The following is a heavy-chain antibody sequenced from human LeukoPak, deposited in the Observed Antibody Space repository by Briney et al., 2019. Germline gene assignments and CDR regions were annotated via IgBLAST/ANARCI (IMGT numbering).Heavy chain of an antibody. CDR3: ATLTPGYWYFDL. CDR2: IYYSGST. D-gene: IGHD3-9*01. V-gene: IGHV4-59*08. CDR1: GGSISSYY. J-gene: IGHJ2*01. Sequence: SETLSLTCTVSGGSISSYYWSWIRQPPGKGLEWIGYIYYSGSTNYNPSLKSRVTISVDTSKNQFSLKLSSVTAADTAVYYCATLTPGYWYFDLWGRGTLVTVSS.